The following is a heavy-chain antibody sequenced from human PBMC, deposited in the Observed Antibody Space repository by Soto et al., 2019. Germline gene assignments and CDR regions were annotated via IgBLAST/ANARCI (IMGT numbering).Heavy chain of an antibody. CDR1: GFTFISYA. CDR3: AKEEYSSSSGHNDY. V-gene: IGHV3-23*01. D-gene: IGHD6-6*01. Sequence: GGSLRLCCAASGFTFISYAVSWVRQAPGKGLEWVSAISGSGGSTYYADSVKGRFTISRDNSKNTLYLQMNSLRAEDTAVYYCAKEEYSSSSGHNDYWGQGTLVTVSS. CDR2: ISGSGGST. J-gene: IGHJ4*02.